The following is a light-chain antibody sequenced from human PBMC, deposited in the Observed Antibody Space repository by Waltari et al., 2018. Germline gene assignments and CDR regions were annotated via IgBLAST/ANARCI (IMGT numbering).Light chain of an antibody. V-gene: IGLV3-27*01. CDR1: VLAKKY. CDR3: YSAADNNL. Sequence: SYELTQPSSVSVSPGQTARITCSGDVLAKKYARWFQQKPGQAPVLVIYKDSERPSGSPERFSGASSGTTVTLTISGAQVEDEADYYCYSAADNNLFGGGTKLTVL. CDR2: KDS. J-gene: IGLJ2*01.